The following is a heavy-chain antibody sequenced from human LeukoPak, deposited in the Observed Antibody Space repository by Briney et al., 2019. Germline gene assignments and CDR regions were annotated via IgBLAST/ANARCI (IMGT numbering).Heavy chain of an antibody. CDR1: RLILRGHA. Sequence: GGSLRLSCDASRLILRGHATSWVRKAPGKGLEWVSGIGDSGEIERYADSVKGRFTISRDNFRNTVYLEMRSLRPEDTAVYYCAKGYSSGWTPFDYWGQGTQVTVSS. V-gene: IGHV3-23*01. D-gene: IGHD6-19*01. CDR3: AKGYSSGWTPFDY. J-gene: IGHJ4*02. CDR2: IGDSGEIE.